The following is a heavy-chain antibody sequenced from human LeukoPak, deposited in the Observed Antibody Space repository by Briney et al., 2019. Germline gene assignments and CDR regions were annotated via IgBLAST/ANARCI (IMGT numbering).Heavy chain of an antibody. CDR1: GGSISSSSYY. D-gene: IGHD3-3*01. Sequence: PSETLSPTCTVSGGSISSSSYYWGWIRQPPGKGLEWIGSIYYSGSTYYNPSLKSRVTISVDTSKNQFSLKLSSVTAADTAVYYCAAHITIFGVVMDYWGQGTLVTVSS. CDR2: IYYSGST. J-gene: IGHJ4*02. V-gene: IGHV4-39*01. CDR3: AAHITIFGVVMDY.